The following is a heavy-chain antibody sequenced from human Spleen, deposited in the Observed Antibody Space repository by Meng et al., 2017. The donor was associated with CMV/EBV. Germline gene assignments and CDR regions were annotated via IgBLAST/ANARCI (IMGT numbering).Heavy chain of an antibody. CDR1: GDSISSTYW. CDR3: ARDKTNWDPGFEY. Sequence: AVSGDSISSTYWWSWVRQPPGRGLEWIGEIFHSGSTNYNPSLKSRVTISVDKSNNQFSLNLSSVTAADTAVYYCARDKTNWDPGFEYWGQGTLVTVSS. V-gene: IGHV4-4*02. D-gene: IGHD7-27*01. CDR2: IFHSGST. J-gene: IGHJ4*02.